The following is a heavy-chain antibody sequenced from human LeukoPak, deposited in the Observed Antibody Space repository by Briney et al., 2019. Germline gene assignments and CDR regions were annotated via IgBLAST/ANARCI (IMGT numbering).Heavy chain of an antibody. CDR3: ARRSSWHYFDF. CDR1: GFTFSNYA. Sequence: QSGGSLRLSCAASGFTFSNYAMSWVRQAPGKGLEWVAGISGTGGSTHYADSVKGRFTISRDNSENTLFLQMNSLRPEDTAVYYCARRSSWHYFDFWGQGTLVTVSS. J-gene: IGHJ4*02. D-gene: IGHD6-13*01. CDR2: ISGTGGST. V-gene: IGHV3-23*01.